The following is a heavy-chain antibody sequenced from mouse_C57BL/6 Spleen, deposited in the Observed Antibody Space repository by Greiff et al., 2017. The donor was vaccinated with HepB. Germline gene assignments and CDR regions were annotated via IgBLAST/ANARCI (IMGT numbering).Heavy chain of an antibody. CDR3: TRRGETLDY. V-gene: IGHV1-50*01. Sequence: VQLQQPGAELVKPGASVKLSCKASGYTFTSYWMQWVKQRPGQGLEWIGEIDPFDCYTNYNQTFKGKSTLTVDTSSSTAYMQLSSLTAEDSAVYYGTRRGETLDYWGQGTTLTVSS. J-gene: IGHJ2*01. CDR2: IDPFDCYT. CDR1: GYTFTSYW.